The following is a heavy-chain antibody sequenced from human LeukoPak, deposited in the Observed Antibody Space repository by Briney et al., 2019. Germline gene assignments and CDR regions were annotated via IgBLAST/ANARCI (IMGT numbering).Heavy chain of an antibody. CDR3: ATIVVVIATQAGAFDI. V-gene: IGHV1-24*01. CDR2: FDPEDGET. Sequence: ASVKVSCKVSGYTLTELSMHWVRQAPGKRLEWMGGFDPEDGETIYAQKFQGRVTMTEDTSTDTAYMELSSLRSEYTAVYYCATIVVVIATQAGAFDIWGQGTMVTVSS. D-gene: IGHD2-21*01. CDR1: GYTLTELS. J-gene: IGHJ3*02.